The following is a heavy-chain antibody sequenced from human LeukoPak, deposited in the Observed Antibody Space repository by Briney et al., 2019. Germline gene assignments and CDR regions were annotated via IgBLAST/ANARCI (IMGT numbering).Heavy chain of an antibody. D-gene: IGHD4-17*01. CDR3: ARLSTVTTSFDY. Sequence: SETLSLTCTVSGGSITSYYWSWIRQPPGKGLEWIGYIYYSGSTNYNPSLKSRVTMSVDTSKNQFSLKLSSVTAADTAVYYCARLSTVTTSFDYWGQGTLVTVSS. CDR1: GGSITSYY. CDR2: IYYSGST. V-gene: IGHV4-59*12. J-gene: IGHJ4*02.